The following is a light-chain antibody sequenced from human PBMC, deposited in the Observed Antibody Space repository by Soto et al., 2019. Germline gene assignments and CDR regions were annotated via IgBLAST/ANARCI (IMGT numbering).Light chain of an antibody. V-gene: IGLV1-40*01. CDR3: QSYDRSLRGYV. J-gene: IGLJ1*01. CDR2: GNT. Sequence: QSVLTQPPSVSGAPGQRVTISCTGTSSNIGSGYDVHWYPHLTSTAPRRLIYGNTILPTGVPGRFSGVKSGTSASLAITGLQAEDEADYYCQSYDRSLRGYVFGTGTKVTVL. CDR1: SSNIGSGYD.